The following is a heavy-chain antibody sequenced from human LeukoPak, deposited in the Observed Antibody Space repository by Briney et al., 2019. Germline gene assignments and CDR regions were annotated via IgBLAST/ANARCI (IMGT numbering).Heavy chain of an antibody. Sequence: SSETLSLTCTVSGDSISGYYWSWIRQPPGKGLEWIGEINHSGSTNYNPSLKSRVTISVDTSKNQFSLKLSSVTAADTAVYYCARGRYYDFWSGYYPTFDYWGQGTLVTVSS. CDR3: ARGRYYDFWSGYYPTFDY. D-gene: IGHD3-3*01. CDR2: INHSGST. CDR1: GDSISGYY. V-gene: IGHV4-34*01. J-gene: IGHJ4*02.